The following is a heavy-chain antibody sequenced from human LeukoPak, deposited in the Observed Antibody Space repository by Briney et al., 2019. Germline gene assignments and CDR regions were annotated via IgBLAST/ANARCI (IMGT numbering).Heavy chain of an antibody. CDR3: AKTGREWLRSYFDY. V-gene: IGHV3-23*01. J-gene: IGHJ4*02. Sequence: GGSLRLSCAASGFTFNNYGMSWVRQAPGKGLEWVSTISSDTKNTHYADSVKGRFTISRDNSKSTLSLQLNSLRAEDTAVYYCAKTGREWLRSYFDYWGQGTLVTVSS. CDR1: GFTFNNYG. CDR2: ISSDTKNT. D-gene: IGHD3-3*01.